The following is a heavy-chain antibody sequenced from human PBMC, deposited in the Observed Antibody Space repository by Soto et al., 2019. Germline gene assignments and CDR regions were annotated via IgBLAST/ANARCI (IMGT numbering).Heavy chain of an antibody. D-gene: IGHD3-3*01. Sequence: QVQLQESGPGLVKPSETLSLTCTVSGGSISSYYWSWIRQPAGKGLEWIGRIYTSGSTNYNPSLKSRVTMSVDTSKNQFSLKLSSVTAADTAVYYCVRDRVLLDDFNWFDPWGQGTLVTVSS. V-gene: IGHV4-4*07. CDR2: IYTSGST. J-gene: IGHJ5*02. CDR3: VRDRVLLDDFNWFDP. CDR1: GGSISSYY.